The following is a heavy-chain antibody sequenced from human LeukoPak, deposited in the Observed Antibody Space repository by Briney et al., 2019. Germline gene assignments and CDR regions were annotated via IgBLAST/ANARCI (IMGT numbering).Heavy chain of an antibody. D-gene: IGHD1-26*01. Sequence: GGSLRLSCSASGFTFSSYAMSWVRQAPGKGLEWVSAISGSGGSTYYADSVKGRFTISRDNSKNTLYLQMNSLRAEDTAVYYCAKPWEGAYYFDYWGQGTLVTVSS. V-gene: IGHV3-23*01. CDR3: AKPWEGAYYFDY. CDR1: GFTFSSYA. CDR2: ISGSGGST. J-gene: IGHJ4*02.